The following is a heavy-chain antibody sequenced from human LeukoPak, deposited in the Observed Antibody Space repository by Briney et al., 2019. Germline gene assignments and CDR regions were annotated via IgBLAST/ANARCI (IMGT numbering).Heavy chain of an antibody. Sequence: SETLSLTCTVSGGSISSYYWSWIRQPAGKGLEWIGRIYSGGSTNYNPSLRSRVTMSVDTSKNQFSLKLTSVTAADTAVYYCARGPRSGWGYFDYWGQGTRVTVSS. CDR3: ARGPRSGWGYFDY. V-gene: IGHV4-4*07. CDR1: GGSISSYY. J-gene: IGHJ4*02. D-gene: IGHD6-19*01. CDR2: IYSGGST.